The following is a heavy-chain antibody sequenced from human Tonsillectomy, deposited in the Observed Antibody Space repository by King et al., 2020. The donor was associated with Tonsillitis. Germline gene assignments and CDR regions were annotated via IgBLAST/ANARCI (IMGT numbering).Heavy chain of an antibody. CDR1: GFTFSSYA. V-gene: IGHV3-23*03. CDR2: IYSGGSST. CDR3: AKWDTYYYDSSGYQTNDY. J-gene: IGHJ4*02. D-gene: IGHD3-22*01. Sequence: VQLVESGGGLVQPGGSLRLSCAASGFTFSSYAMSWVRQAPGKGLEWVSVIYSGGSSTYYADSVKGRFTISRDNSKNTLYLQMNSLRDEDTAVYYCAKWDTYYYDSSGYQTNDYWGQGTLVTVSS.